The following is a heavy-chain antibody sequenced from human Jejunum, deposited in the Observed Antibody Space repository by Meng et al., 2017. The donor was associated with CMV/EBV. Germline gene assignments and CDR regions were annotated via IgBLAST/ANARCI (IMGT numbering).Heavy chain of an antibody. V-gene: IGHV3-23*01. J-gene: IGHJ5*02. Sequence: ASGFAFNTVVMSWVRQAPGKGLEWVSGISGGGGTTYFADSVKGRFTISKDNSKNTLYLQMNSLRVEDTAVYYCAKGLAAARFDAWGQGTLVTVSS. D-gene: IGHD6-13*01. CDR2: ISGGGGTT. CDR1: GFAFNTVV. CDR3: AKGLAAARFDA.